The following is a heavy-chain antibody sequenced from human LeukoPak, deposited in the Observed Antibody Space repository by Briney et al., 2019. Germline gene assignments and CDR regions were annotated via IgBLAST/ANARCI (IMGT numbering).Heavy chain of an antibody. V-gene: IGHV4-39*01. CDR3: ARQLGAFDI. CDR1: GASISSSIYY. D-gene: IGHD3-16*01. Sequence: SETLSLTCTVSGASISSSIYYWGWIRQPPGKGLEWIGNIYYTGSTFYNPSLKSRVTISVDTSKNRFSLKLSSVTAADTAVYYCARQLGAFDIWGQGTMVTVSS. J-gene: IGHJ3*02. CDR2: IYYTGST.